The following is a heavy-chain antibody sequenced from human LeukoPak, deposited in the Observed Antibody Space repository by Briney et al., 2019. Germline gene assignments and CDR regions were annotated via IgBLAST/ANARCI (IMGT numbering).Heavy chain of an antibody. CDR3: TTNYLGRYNWLDP. J-gene: IGHJ5*02. CDR1: GGSISSSSYY. Sequence: SETLSLTCTVSGGSISSSSYYWGWIRQPPGKGLEWIGTIYYSGSTYYNPSLKSRVTISVDTSKNQFSLKLSSVTAADTAVYYCTTNYLGRYNWLDPWGQGTLVTVSS. CDR2: IYYSGST. V-gene: IGHV4-39*07. D-gene: IGHD2-8*01.